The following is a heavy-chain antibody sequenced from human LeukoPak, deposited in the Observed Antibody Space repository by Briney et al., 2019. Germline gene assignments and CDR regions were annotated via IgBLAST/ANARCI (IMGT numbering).Heavy chain of an antibody. CDR1: GFTFSSYG. J-gene: IGHJ4*02. Sequence: GGSLRLSCAAPGFTFSSYGMNWVRQAPGKGLEWVSSISSSSSYIYYADSVKGRFTISRDNAKNSLYLQMNSLRAEDTAVYYCARDPYDSSGWLDYWGQGTLVTVSS. CDR2: ISSSSSYI. V-gene: IGHV3-21*01. CDR3: ARDPYDSSGWLDY. D-gene: IGHD3-22*01.